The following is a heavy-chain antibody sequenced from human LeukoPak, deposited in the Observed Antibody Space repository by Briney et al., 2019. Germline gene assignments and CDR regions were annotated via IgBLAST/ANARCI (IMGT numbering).Heavy chain of an antibody. CDR2: IYYIGRN. D-gene: IGHD3-10*01. CDR1: GGSISSYY. CDR3: ARHQGWFGELLSGWFDP. Sequence: SETLSLTCTVSGGSISSYYWSWIRQPPGKGLEWLGYIYYIGRNNYNPSLKSRVTISVDTSKNQFSLKLSSVTAADTAVYYCARHQGWFGELLSGWFDPWGQGTLVTVSS. V-gene: IGHV4-59*08. J-gene: IGHJ5*02.